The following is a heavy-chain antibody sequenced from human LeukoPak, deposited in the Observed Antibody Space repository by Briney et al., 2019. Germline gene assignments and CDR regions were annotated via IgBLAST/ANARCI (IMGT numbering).Heavy chain of an antibody. CDR2: ISSTGGTK. J-gene: IGHJ4*02. CDR1: GFTFSGYA. Sequence: GGSLRLSCAASGFTFSGYAMNWVRQAPGKGLEWLSHISSTGGTKYYADSVKGRLTVSRDNAKNSLYLQMNSLRAEDTAAYYCAKSDPYGDSLIEIWGQGALVTVSS. D-gene: IGHD4-17*01. CDR3: AKSDPYGDSLIEI. V-gene: IGHV3-48*03.